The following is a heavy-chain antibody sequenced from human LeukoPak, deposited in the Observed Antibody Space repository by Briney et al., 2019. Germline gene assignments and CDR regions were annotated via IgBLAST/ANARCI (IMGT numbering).Heavy chain of an antibody. CDR3: AREGRRSSSSGFRWFDP. D-gene: IGHD6-6*01. V-gene: IGHV4-30-4*08. CDR2: IYYSGST. CDR1: GGSISSGDYY. J-gene: IGHJ5*02. Sequence: SQTLSLTCTVSGGSISSGDYYWSWIRQPPGKGLEWMGYIYYSGSTYYNPSLKSRVTISVDTSKNQFSLKLSSVTAADTAVYYCAREGRRSSSSGFRWFDPWGQGTLVTVSS.